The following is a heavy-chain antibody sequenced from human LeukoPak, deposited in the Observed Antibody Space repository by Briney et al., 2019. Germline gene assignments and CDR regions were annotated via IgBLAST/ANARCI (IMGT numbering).Heavy chain of an antibody. Sequence: ASVKVSCKASGYTFTNYAMNWVRQAPGQGLEWMGWMNPNSGNTGYAQKFQGRVTMTRNTSISTAYMELSSLRSEDTAVYYCARYYYGSGSSDYWGQGTLVTVSS. D-gene: IGHD3-10*01. CDR1: GYTFTNYA. CDR3: ARYYYGSGSSDY. J-gene: IGHJ4*02. V-gene: IGHV1-8*02. CDR2: MNPNSGNT.